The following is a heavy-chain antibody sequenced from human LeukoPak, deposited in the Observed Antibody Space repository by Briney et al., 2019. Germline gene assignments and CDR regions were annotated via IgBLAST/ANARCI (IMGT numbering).Heavy chain of an antibody. D-gene: IGHD1-1*01. V-gene: IGHV3-74*01. CDR3: ARQGYPGTPDY. J-gene: IGHJ4*02. Sequence: GGALRLSCAASGFTFRNYWMHWGRQAPGKGLVWVSRINPDGSSTGYADSVKGRFTISRDNAKNTLYLQMNGLRAEDAAVFHCARQGYPGTPDYWGQGTLVTVSS. CDR2: INPDGSST. CDR1: GFTFRNYW.